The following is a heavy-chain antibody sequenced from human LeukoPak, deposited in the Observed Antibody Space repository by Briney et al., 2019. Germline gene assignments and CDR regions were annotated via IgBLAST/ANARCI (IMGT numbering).Heavy chain of an antibody. D-gene: IGHD5-18*01. CDR1: GFTFSSYS. Sequence: GGSLRLSCAASGFTFSSYSMNWVRQAPGKGLEWVAVISYDGSNKYYADSVKGRFTISRDNSKNTLYLQMNSLRAEDTAVYYCAKASGYSYGYSLCQWGQGTLVTVSS. V-gene: IGHV3-30*18. CDR3: AKASGYSYGYSLCQ. J-gene: IGHJ4*02. CDR2: ISYDGSNK.